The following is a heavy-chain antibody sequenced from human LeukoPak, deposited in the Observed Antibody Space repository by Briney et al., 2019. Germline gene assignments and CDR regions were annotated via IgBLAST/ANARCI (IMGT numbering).Heavy chain of an antibody. Sequence: PGGSLRLSCAVSGLTVSSNYMSWVRQAPGKGLEWVSVIYSGGSTYYADSVKGRFTISRDNSKNTLYLQMNSLRAEDTAVYYCARVSLIAAAGYYYYGMDVWGQGTTVTVSS. CDR3: ARVSLIAAAGYYYYGMDV. V-gene: IGHV3-66*01. J-gene: IGHJ6*02. CDR2: IYSGGST. D-gene: IGHD6-13*01. CDR1: GLTVSSNY.